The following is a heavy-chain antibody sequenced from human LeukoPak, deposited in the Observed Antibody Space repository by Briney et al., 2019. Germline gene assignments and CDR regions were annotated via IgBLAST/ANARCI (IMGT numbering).Heavy chain of an antibody. CDR1: GYSISSGYY. D-gene: IGHD5-18*01. J-gene: IGHJ4*02. Sequence: PSETLSLTCTVSGYSISSGYYWGWIRQPPGKGLEWIGSIYHSGSTNYNPSLKSRVTISEDTSKNQFSLKLSSVTAADTAVYYCARFRYRYGFFLGDYWGQGTLVTVSS. V-gene: IGHV4-38-2*02. CDR2: IYHSGST. CDR3: ARFRYRYGFFLGDY.